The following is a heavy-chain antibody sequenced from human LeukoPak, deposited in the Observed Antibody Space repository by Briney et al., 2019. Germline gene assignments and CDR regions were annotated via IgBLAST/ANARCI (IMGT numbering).Heavy chain of an antibody. V-gene: IGHV4-39*07. J-gene: IGHJ5*02. D-gene: IGHD2-2*01. CDR1: GGSISSSSYY. CDR2: IYYSGST. CDR3: ARLKLGGYCGSPSCSNWFDP. Sequence: SETLSLTCTVSGGSISSSSYYWGWIRQPPGKGLEWIGSIYYSGSTYYNPSLKSRVTISVDTSKNQFSLKLSSVTAADTAVYYCARLKLGGYCGSPSCSNWFDPWRQGTLVTVSP.